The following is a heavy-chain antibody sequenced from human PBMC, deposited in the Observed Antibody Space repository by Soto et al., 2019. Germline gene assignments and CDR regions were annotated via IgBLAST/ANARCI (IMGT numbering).Heavy chain of an antibody. D-gene: IGHD3-16*01. CDR1: GGSISSGGYY. V-gene: IGHV4-31*03. J-gene: IGHJ4*02. CDR3: ARYLGFGSKSFDY. Sequence: QVQLQESGPGLVKPSQTLSLTCTVSGGSISSGGYYWSWIRQHQGKGLEWIGYIYYSGSTYYNPSRKSRVTISVYTSKNQCSLKLSSVTAADTAVYYCARYLGFGSKSFDYWGQGTLVTVSS. CDR2: IYYSGST.